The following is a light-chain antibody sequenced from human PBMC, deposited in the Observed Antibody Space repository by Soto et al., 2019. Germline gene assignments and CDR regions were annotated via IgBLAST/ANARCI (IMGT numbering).Light chain of an antibody. CDR1: LTIASS. Sequence: IHMTQSPSSLSASVGGAVTITCLASLTIASSLNWFQHRPGQAPKLLLFAASNLHGGAPPRFSGAGSGTSFSLTIRSLQPEDFATYYCQQSFNLPRTFGPGTKVDI. CDR2: AAS. J-gene: IGKJ1*01. CDR3: QQSFNLPRT. V-gene: IGKV1-39*01.